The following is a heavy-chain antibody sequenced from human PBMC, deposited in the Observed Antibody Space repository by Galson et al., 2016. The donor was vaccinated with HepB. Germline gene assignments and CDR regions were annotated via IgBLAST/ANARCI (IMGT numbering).Heavy chain of an antibody. V-gene: IGHV3-33*01. CDR2: IWDDGSSE. Sequence: SLRLSCAASGFTFNSYGMHWVRQAPGKGLEWVAIIWDDGSSEYYADSVKGRFTISRDNSKNTLFLQMNGLRVEDTAVYFCTRDTPLAAHYFDSWGHGTLVTVSS. D-gene: IGHD2-15*01. J-gene: IGHJ4*01. CDR1: GFTFNSYG. CDR3: TRDTPLAAHYFDS.